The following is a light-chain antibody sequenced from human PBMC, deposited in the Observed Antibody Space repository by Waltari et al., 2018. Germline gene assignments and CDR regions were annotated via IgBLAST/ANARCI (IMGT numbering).Light chain of an antibody. J-gene: IGKJ2*01. CDR1: QSLLYNSNNKNY. V-gene: IGKV4-1*01. Sequence: DIVMTQSPDSLAVSLGEQATITCKSNQSLLYNSNNKNYLAWYQQKPGQPLKLFFYWASPRESGVPDRFSGSGSGTDFTLTIGSLQAEDVAVYYCQQYYTAPYTFGQGTKLEIK. CDR2: WAS. CDR3: QQYYTAPYT.